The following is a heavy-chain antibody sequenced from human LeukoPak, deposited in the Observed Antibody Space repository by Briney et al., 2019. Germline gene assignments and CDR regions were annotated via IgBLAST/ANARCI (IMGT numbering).Heavy chain of an antibody. J-gene: IGHJ4*02. CDR3: AKVSHYDRSGYYHFDY. Sequence: GGSLRLSCAASGFTFRNYAMSWVRQAPGKGLEWVSLISGSGGNTYYADSVKGRFTLSRDNSKNSLYLQMNSLRADDTAVYYCAKVSHYDRSGYYHFDYWGQGTLVTVSS. CDR2: ISGSGGNT. CDR1: GFTFRNYA. V-gene: IGHV3-23*01. D-gene: IGHD3-22*01.